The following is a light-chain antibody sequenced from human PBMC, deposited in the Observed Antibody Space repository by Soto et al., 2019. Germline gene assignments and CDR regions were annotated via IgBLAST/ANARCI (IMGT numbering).Light chain of an antibody. CDR3: QQYGSTPPT. V-gene: IGKV3-20*01. CDR2: GSS. J-gene: IGKJ1*01. Sequence: EIVLTQSPGTLSLSPGERATLSCRASESVSNNYLAWYQRKPGQAPRLLIYGSSYRTPDVPYRFSGGVSGTDFTLTIARLEAEDFAVYICQQYGSTPPTFGLGTKVEI. CDR1: ESVSNNY.